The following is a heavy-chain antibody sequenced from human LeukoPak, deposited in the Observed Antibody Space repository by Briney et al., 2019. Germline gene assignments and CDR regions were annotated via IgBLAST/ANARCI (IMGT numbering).Heavy chain of an antibody. D-gene: IGHD5-18*01. V-gene: IGHV3-30*02. CDR2: IRNDGSNK. Sequence: AGGSLRLSCAASGFTFRSYAMHWVRQAPGKGLEWVSYIRNDGSNKYYVDSVKGRFTISRDNSKNILYLQMNSLKPEDTAVYYCAKDRQYSLDYWGQGTLVIVSS. J-gene: IGHJ4*02. CDR1: GFTFRSYA. CDR3: AKDRQYSLDY.